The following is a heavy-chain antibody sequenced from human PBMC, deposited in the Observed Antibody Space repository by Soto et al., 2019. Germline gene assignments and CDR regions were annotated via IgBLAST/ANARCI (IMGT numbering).Heavy chain of an antibody. CDR3: ARDKDHNSGWDGIEY. Sequence: PSQTLSLTCGIFWDSVSSNSDAWNWIRQSPSRGFEWLGRTYYRSKWHYEYAVSVKSRISIHSDTSKNQFSLQLNSVTPEDTAVYYCARDKDHNSGWDGIEYRGQGTLVTVSS. CDR2: TYYRSKWHY. CDR1: WDSVSSNSDA. V-gene: IGHV6-1*01. D-gene: IGHD5-12*01. J-gene: IGHJ4*02.